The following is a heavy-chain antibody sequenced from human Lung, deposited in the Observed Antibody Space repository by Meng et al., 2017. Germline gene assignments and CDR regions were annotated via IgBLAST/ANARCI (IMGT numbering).Heavy chain of an antibody. D-gene: IGHD3-10*01. V-gene: IGHV4-61*01. CDR3: ARDPGSYPDY. Sequence: SETLSLTCSVSGDSVSDGSYYWRWFRQPPGKTLEWIGDIFYVGRTNYNPSLKSRVTMSVDTSRNLFSLNLTSVTAADTAVYFCARDPGSYPDYWGQGLLVTGSS. CDR1: GDSVSDGSYY. J-gene: IGHJ4*02. CDR2: IFYVGRT.